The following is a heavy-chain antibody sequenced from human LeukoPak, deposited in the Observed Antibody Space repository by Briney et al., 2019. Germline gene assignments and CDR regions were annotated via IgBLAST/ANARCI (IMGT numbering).Heavy chain of an antibody. CDR3: ARDAGGGIDNQEPFFDI. J-gene: IGHJ3*02. CDR2: INPSGGST. CDR1: GYTFTSYY. Sequence: ASVKVSCKASGYTFTSYYMHWVRQAPGQGLEWMGIINPSGGSTTYAQKFQGRVTMTRDTSTSTVYMELSSLRSEDTAVYYCARDAGGGIDNQEPFFDIWGQGTMVTVSS. V-gene: IGHV1-46*01. D-gene: IGHD1-14*01.